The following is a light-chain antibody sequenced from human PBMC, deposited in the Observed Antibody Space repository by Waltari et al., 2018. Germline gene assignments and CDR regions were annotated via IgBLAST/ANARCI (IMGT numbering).Light chain of an antibody. CDR3: QTWGTGIQV. V-gene: IGLV4-69*01. J-gene: IGLJ3*02. CDR2: VDNDGSH. CDR1: SGHSSYA. Sequence: QVVLTPSPSASASLGASVKLTCTLSSGHSSYAIAWHQQQPEKGPRYLMKVDNDGSHTKGDGIPDRFSGSSSGAERYLTISGLQSDDEADYYCQTWGTGIQVFGGGTKLTVL.